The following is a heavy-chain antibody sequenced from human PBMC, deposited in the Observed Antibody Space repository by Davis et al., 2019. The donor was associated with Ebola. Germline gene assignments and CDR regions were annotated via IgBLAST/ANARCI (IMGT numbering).Heavy chain of an antibody. V-gene: IGHV3-23*01. D-gene: IGHD4/OR15-4a*01. CDR2: IGGGGDTT. Sequence: GGSLRLSCAASGFTFSIYAMTWVRQAPGEGLEWVSAIGGGGDTTYYADSVKGRLTISRDNSKNTMYLQMNSLRAEDTAVYYCARISLTGATEYWGQGTQVTVSS. CDR1: GFTFSIYA. J-gene: IGHJ4*02. CDR3: ARISLTGATEY.